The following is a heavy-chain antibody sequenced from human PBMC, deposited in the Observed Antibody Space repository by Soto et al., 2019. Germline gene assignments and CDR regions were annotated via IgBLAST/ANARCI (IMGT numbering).Heavy chain of an antibody. CDR1: GGSFSGYY. CDR2: INHSGST. D-gene: IGHD2-8*02. Sequence: QVQLQQWGAGLLKPSETLSLTCAVYGGSFSGYYWTWIRQPPGTGLEWLGEINHSGSTNYNPSLKSRDTILVDTSKNEFSLKLTSVTAADTAVYYCARDKITGLFDYWGQGTLVTVSS. J-gene: IGHJ4*02. CDR3: ARDKITGLFDY. V-gene: IGHV4-34*01.